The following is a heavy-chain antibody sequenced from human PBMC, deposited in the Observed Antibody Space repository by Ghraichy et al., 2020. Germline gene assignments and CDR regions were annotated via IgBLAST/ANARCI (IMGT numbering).Heavy chain of an antibody. Sequence: GESLNISCKGSGYSFTSYWIGWVRQMPGKGLEWMGIIYPGDSDTRYSPSFQGQVTISADKSISTAYLQWSSLKASDTAMYYCARHKIDGGLIRGVHYYYGMDVWGQGTTVTVSS. J-gene: IGHJ6*02. CDR1: GYSFTSYW. CDR3: ARHKIDGGLIRGVHYYYGMDV. D-gene: IGHD3-10*01. V-gene: IGHV5-51*01. CDR2: IYPGDSDT.